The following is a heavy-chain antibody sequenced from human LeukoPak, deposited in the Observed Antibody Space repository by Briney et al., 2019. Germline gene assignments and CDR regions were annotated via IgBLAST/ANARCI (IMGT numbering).Heavy chain of an antibody. Sequence: PGGSLRLSCSASGFTFRDYYMSWIRQAPGKGLEWVSVISGSGGSTYYADSAKGRFTISRDNSKNTLYLQMNSLRAEDTAVYYCAKLGCTGTTCYANYWGQGAPVTVSS. J-gene: IGHJ4*02. CDR1: GFTFRDYY. D-gene: IGHD2-2*01. CDR3: AKLGCTGTTCYANY. V-gene: IGHV3-23*01. CDR2: ISGSGGST.